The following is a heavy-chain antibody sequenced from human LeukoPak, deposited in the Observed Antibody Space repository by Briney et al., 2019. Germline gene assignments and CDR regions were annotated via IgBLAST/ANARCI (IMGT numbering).Heavy chain of an antibody. CDR3: ARHRDYYDT. D-gene: IGHD3-22*01. J-gene: IGHJ4*01. CDR2: IYSSGSA. Sequence: SETLSLTCTVSGASINNNFWTWIRQPPGKGLEWIGYIYSSGSANYNPPLKSRVIISGDTSKNQISLNLTSVTAADTALYFCARHRDYYDTWGHGTLVTVSS. V-gene: IGHV4-59*08. CDR1: GASINNNF.